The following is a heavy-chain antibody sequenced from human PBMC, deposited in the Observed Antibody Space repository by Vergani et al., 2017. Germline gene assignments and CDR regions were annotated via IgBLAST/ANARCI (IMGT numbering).Heavy chain of an antibody. Sequence: QVQLVQSGAEVKKPGSSVKVSCKASGGTFSSYAISWVRQAPGQGLEWMGRIIPILGIANYAQKFQGRVTITADKSTSTAYMELSSLRSEDTAVYYCARETTVTTRSVAFDIWGQGTMVTVSS. V-gene: IGHV1-69*04. CDR3: ARETTVTTRSVAFDI. J-gene: IGHJ3*02. D-gene: IGHD4-17*01. CDR2: IIPILGIA. CDR1: GGTFSSYA.